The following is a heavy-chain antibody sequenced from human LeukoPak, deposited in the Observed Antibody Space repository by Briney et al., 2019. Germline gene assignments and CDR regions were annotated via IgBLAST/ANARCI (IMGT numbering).Heavy chain of an antibody. CDR3: ARVSYYYGSGSYRPTAVYYFDY. D-gene: IGHD3-10*01. J-gene: IGHJ4*02. Sequence: GGSLRLSCAASGFTFSTYAMHWVRQAPGKGLEWVAVISYDGSNKYYADSVKGRFTISRDNSKNTLYLQMNSLRAEDTAVYYCARVSYYYGSGSYRPTAVYYFDYWGQGTLVTVSS. CDR2: ISYDGSNK. CDR1: GFTFSTYA. V-gene: IGHV3-30*04.